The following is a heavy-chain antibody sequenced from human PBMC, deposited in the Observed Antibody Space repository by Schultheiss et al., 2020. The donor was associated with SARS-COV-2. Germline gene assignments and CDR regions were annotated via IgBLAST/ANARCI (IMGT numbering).Heavy chain of an antibody. CDR2: INWNGGST. CDR3: ARASAYSSSWYGWALPYYYYYYMDV. V-gene: IGHV3-20*04. D-gene: IGHD6-13*01. Sequence: GGSLRLSCAASGFTFSDYYMSWIRQAPGKGLEWVSGINWNGGSTGYADSVKGRFTISRDNSKNTLYLQMNSLRAEDTAVYYCARASAYSSSWYGWALPYYYYYYMDVWGKGTTVTVSS. CDR1: GFTFSDYY. J-gene: IGHJ6*03.